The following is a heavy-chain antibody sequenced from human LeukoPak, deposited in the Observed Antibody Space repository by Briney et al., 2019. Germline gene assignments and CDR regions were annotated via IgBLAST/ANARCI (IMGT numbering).Heavy chain of an antibody. Sequence: PSETLSLTCTVSGGSISSSSYYWGWIRQPPGKGLEWIGSIYYSGSTYYNPSLKSRVTISVDTSKNQFSLKLSSVTAADTAVYYCARQGRWFGEYQNDYWGQGTLVTVSS. V-gene: IGHV4-39*01. CDR2: IYYSGST. J-gene: IGHJ4*02. D-gene: IGHD3-10*01. CDR3: ARQGRWFGEYQNDY. CDR1: GGSISSSSYY.